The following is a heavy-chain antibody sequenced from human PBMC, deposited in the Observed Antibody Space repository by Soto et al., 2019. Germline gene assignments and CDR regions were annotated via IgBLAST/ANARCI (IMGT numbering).Heavy chain of an antibody. CDR3: AKDHGPYGDDLDD. J-gene: IGHJ4*02. CDR1: GFTFSSYA. V-gene: IGHV3-23*01. Sequence: GGSLRLSCAASGFTFSSYAMSWVRQAPGKGLEWVSAISGSGGSTYYADSAKGRFTISRDNSKNTLYLQVNSLRAEDTAVYYCAKDHGPYGDDLDDWGQGTLVNSPQ. D-gene: IGHD4-17*01. CDR2: ISGSGGST.